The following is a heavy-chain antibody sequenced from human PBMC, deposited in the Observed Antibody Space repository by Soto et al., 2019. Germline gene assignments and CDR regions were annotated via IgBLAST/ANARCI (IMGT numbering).Heavy chain of an antibody. V-gene: IGHV4-39*01. CDR1: GGSIKNTNYH. J-gene: IGHJ4*01. CDR2: LYYRGAT. Sequence: ETLSLTCSVSGGSIKNTNYHWGWIRQPPGKGLEWIGTLYYRGATDYNPSLKTRVTISVDTSKNQLSLNLSSVTAADTAVYYCFGVMAATLDYWGQGTMVTVYS. D-gene: IGHD2-21*02. CDR3: FGVMAATLDY.